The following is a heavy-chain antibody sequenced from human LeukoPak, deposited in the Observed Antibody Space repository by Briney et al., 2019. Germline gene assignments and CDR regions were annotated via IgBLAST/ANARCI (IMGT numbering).Heavy chain of an antibody. Sequence: SETLSLTCTVSGDSISSGSYYWSWIRQAAGKGLEWIGLVYTTGSTNYNPSLKSRVTISVDTSKNQFSLNLTSVTAADTALYYCARKFDFWGQGTLVTVSS. J-gene: IGHJ4*02. CDR2: VYTTGST. CDR1: GDSISSGSYY. V-gene: IGHV4-61*02. CDR3: ARKFDF.